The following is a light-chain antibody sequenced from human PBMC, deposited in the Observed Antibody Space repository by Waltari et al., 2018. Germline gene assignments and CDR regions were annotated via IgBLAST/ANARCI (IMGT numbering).Light chain of an antibody. CDR1: QDIKSD. J-gene: IGKJ4*01. V-gene: IGKV1-17*01. CDR2: RTS. CDR3: LQSNTYPLT. Sequence: DIQMTQFPSSLSASVGDRVTITCRASQDIKSDLVWYQQRPREAPKRLIYRTSNLQNGVPSRFSGSGSGTEFTLTVNSLQPDDSATYYCLQSNTYPLTFGGGTKVEIK.